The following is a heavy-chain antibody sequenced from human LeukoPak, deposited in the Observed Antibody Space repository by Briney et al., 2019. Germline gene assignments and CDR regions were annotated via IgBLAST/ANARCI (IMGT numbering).Heavy chain of an antibody. CDR3: AKYRGLGDSYDS. J-gene: IGHJ4*02. D-gene: IGHD3-10*01. V-gene: IGHV3-23*01. CDR2: IGGNGGNI. Sequence: GGSLRLSCAASGFPFTSHAMSWVRQAPGKGLEWVSSIGGNGGNIYYADSVKGRFTISRDNSKNTLYLQMNSLRVEDTAVYYCAKYRGLGDSYDSWGQGTLVTVSS. CDR1: GFPFTSHA.